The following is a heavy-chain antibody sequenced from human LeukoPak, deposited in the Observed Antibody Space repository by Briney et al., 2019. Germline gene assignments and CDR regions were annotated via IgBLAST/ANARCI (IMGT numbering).Heavy chain of an antibody. CDR2: IYYSGST. D-gene: IGHD2-15*01. Sequence: PSETLSLTCTVSGGSISSSSYYWGWIRQPPGKGLEWIGSIYYSGSTYYNPSLKSRVTISVDTSKNQFPLKLSSVTAADTAVYYCARGLFSGGKAGYWGQGTLVTVSS. J-gene: IGHJ4*02. CDR1: GGSISSSSYY. CDR3: ARGLFSGGKAGY. V-gene: IGHV4-39*06.